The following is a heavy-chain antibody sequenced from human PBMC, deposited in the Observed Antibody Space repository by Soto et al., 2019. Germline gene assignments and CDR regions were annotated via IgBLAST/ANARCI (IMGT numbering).Heavy chain of an antibody. Sequence: SETLSLTCTVSGGSIRSGGYYWSWIRQHPGKGLEWIGYIYYSGSTYYNPSLKSRVTISVDTSKNQFSLKLSSVTAADTAVYYCARPSGYDLARRFDYGGLGTLVTVSS. CDR2: IYYSGST. J-gene: IGHJ4*02. V-gene: IGHV4-31*03. CDR3: ARPSGYDLARRFDY. CDR1: GGSIRSGGYY. D-gene: IGHD5-12*01.